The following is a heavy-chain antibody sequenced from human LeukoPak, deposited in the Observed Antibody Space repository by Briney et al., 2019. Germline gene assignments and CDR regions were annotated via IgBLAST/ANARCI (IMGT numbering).Heavy chain of an antibody. J-gene: IGHJ4*02. Sequence: SQTLSLTRTVSGGSISSGGYYWSWIRQPPGKGLEWIGYIYHSGSTYYNPSLKSRVTISVDRSKNQFSLKLSSVTAADTAVYYCARWGITMVREIYWGQGTLVTVSS. CDR1: GGSISSGGYY. D-gene: IGHD3-10*01. V-gene: IGHV4-30-2*01. CDR3: ARWGITMVREIY. CDR2: IYHSGST.